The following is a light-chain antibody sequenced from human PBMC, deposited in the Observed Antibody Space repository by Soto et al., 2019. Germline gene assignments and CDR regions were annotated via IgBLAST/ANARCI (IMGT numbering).Light chain of an antibody. CDR2: AAS. V-gene: IGKV1-8*01. CDR1: QGISSY. CDR3: QQYYSFPVT. J-gene: IGKJ5*01. Sequence: AIQLTQSSSSLSASVGDRVTITCRASQGISSYLAWYQQKPGKAPELLIYAASTLQSGVPSRFSGSGSGTDFTLTISCLQSEDFATYYCQQYYSFPVTFGQGTRLEIK.